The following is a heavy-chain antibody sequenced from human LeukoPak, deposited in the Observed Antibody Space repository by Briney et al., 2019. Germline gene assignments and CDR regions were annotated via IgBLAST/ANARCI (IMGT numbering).Heavy chain of an antibody. J-gene: IGHJ6*02. V-gene: IGHV3-23*01. CDR1: GPSFGTYA. CDR2: ISGGGGTT. CDR3: AKVRGSGSYSRMDV. D-gene: IGHD3-10*01. Sequence: GRSLTLSCAPSGPSFGTYAIRCGRPHPGKWLEWVSAISGGGGTTYYPYTVKARFTFSRDNSKTTLNLQMNRLRAQASAAYYCAKVRGSGSYSRMDVWGQETTGTVSS.